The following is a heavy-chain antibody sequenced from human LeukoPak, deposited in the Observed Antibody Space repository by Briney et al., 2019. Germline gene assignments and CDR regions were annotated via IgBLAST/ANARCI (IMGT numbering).Heavy chain of an antibody. CDR2: ITPFNGNT. J-gene: IGHJ4*02. V-gene: IGHV1-45*02. D-gene: IGHD5-18*01. CDR3: ASESRVEDTDMGFDY. CDR1: GYTVTYRY. Sequence: SGKVSCKASGYTVTYRYLHWVRQAPGQALEWMGWITPFNGNTNYAQKFQDRVTITRDRSMSTHYMELSGLRSEDTAMYYCASESRVEDTDMGFDYWGQGTMVTVSS.